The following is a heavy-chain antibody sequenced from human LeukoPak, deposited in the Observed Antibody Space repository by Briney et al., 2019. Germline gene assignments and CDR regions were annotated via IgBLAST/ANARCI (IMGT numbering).Heavy chain of an antibody. Sequence: GGSLRLSCAASGFTFSSYAMSWVRQAPGKGLEWVGRIKSKTDGGTTDYAAPVKGRFTISRDDSKNTLYLQMNSLKTEDTAVYYCTTVDAGYSGYARAYYYYGMDVWGQGTTVTVSS. D-gene: IGHD5-12*01. CDR1: GFTFSSYA. J-gene: IGHJ6*02. CDR2: IKSKTDGGTT. CDR3: TTVDAGYSGYARAYYYYGMDV. V-gene: IGHV3-15*01.